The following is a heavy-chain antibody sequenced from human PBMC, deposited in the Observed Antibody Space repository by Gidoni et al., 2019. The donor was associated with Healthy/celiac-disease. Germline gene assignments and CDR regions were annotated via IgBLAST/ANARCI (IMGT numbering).Heavy chain of an antibody. Sequence: EVQLVESGGGLVQPGGSLRRSCAASGFTVSSNYMSWVRQAPGKGLEWVSVIYSGGSTYYADSVKGRFTISRDNSKNTLYLQMNSLRAEDTAVYYCATNTVGATRFYFDYWGQGTLVTVSS. CDR3: ATNTVGATRFYFDY. CDR1: GFTVSSNY. D-gene: IGHD1-26*01. V-gene: IGHV3-66*01. CDR2: IYSGGST. J-gene: IGHJ4*02.